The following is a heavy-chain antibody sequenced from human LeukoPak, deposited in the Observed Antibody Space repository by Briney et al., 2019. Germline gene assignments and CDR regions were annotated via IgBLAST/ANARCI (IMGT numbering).Heavy chain of an antibody. D-gene: IGHD6-19*01. CDR1: GGSISSYL. CDR2: IHSSGTT. J-gene: IGHJ4*02. V-gene: IGHV4-4*07. CDR3: AAEQVSGSAWGFDY. Sequence: SETLSLTCTVSGGSISSYLWSWIRQPAGKGRELLGRIHSSGTTNYSPYLQSRLTSSVDTSKNQISLSRSSVTAAATAVYYCAAEQVSGSAWGFDYWGQGSLVTVSS.